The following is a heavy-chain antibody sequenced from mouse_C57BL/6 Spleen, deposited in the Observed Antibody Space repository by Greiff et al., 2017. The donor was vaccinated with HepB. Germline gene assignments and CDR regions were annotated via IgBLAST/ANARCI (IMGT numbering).Heavy chain of an antibody. V-gene: IGHV5-4*01. CDR2: ISDGGSYT. CDR3: AREGYYGSSYLDY. D-gene: IGHD1-1*01. CDR1: GFTFSSYA. Sequence: EVQLVESGGGLVKPGGSLKLSCAASGFTFSSYAMSWVRQTPEKRLEWVATISDGGSYTYYPDNVKGRFTISRDNAKNNLYLQMSHLKSEDTAMYYCAREGYYGSSYLDYWGQGTTLTVSS. J-gene: IGHJ2*01.